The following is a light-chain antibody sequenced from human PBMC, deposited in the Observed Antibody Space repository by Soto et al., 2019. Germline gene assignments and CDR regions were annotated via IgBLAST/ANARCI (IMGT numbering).Light chain of an antibody. Sequence: EIVLTQSPGTLSLSPGERATLSCRASQSVSSSYLAWYQQKPGQAPRLLMFGASSRATGIPDRFSGSGSGTDFTLTISSLEPEDFAVYYCQQYASEPLAFGGGTRV. J-gene: IGKJ4*01. V-gene: IGKV3-20*01. CDR1: QSVSSSY. CDR2: GAS. CDR3: QQYASEPLA.